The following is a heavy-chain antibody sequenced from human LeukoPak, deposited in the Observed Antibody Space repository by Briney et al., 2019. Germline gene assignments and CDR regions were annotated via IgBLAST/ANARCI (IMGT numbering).Heavy chain of an antibody. D-gene: IGHD6-13*01. Sequence: SETLSLTCTVSGGSISSYYWSWIRQPPGKGLEWIGYIYYSGSTNYDPSLKSRVTMSVDTSKNQFSLKLSSVTAADTAVYYCAREENSSSWYVGNCYFDYWGQGTLVTVSS. V-gene: IGHV4-59*12. CDR3: AREENSSSWYVGNCYFDY. J-gene: IGHJ4*02. CDR1: GGSISSYY. CDR2: IYYSGST.